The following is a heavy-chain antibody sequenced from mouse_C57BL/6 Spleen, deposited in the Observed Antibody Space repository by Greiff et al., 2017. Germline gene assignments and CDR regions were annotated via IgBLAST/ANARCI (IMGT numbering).Heavy chain of an antibody. CDR1: GYTFTHYC. D-gene: IGHD2-3*01. CDR3: ARGAIYDGYSWFAY. J-gene: IGHJ3*01. V-gene: IGHV1-63*01. Sequence: VQLQQSGAELVRPGTSVKMSCKASGYTFTHYCIGWAKQRPGHGLEWIGYIYPGGGHTNYNEKFKGKATLTADKSSSTAYMQFSSLTSEDSAIYDGARGAIYDGYSWFAYWGKGTLVSVSA. CDR2: IYPGGGHT.